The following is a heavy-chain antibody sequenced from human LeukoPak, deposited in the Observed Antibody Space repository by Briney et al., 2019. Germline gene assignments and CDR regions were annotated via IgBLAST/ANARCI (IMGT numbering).Heavy chain of an antibody. CDR3: ATGGIVFDY. CDR2: VGHEDGTT. Sequence: ASVKVSRKVSGSTLSKISIDWVPRAPGNRPEWMGSVGHEDGTTIHAQKFQGRFNMTVDTATDTAYMEMSSRMSEDTAIYYCATGGIVFDYWGQGTRVTVSS. V-gene: IGHV1-24*01. J-gene: IGHJ4*02. CDR1: GSTLSKIS. D-gene: IGHD1-26*01.